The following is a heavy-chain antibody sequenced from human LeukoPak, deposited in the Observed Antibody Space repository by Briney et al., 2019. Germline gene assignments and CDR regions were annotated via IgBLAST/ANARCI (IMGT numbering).Heavy chain of an antibody. CDR1: GYTFTGYY. Sequence: ASVKVSCKASGYTFTGYYMHWVRQAPGQGLEWMGRINPNSGGTNYAQKFQGRVTMTRDTSISTAYMELSRLRSVDTAVYYCARGPLGSGEGDYWGQGTLVTVSS. V-gene: IGHV1-2*06. J-gene: IGHJ4*02. CDR3: ARGPLGSGEGDY. CDR2: INPNSGGT. D-gene: IGHD3-3*01.